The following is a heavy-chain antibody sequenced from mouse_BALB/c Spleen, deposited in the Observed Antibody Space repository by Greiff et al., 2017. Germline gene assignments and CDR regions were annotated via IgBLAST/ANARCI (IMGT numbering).Heavy chain of an antibody. Sequence: VQLQQSGAELVRPGSSVKISCKASGYAFSSYWMNWVKQRPGQGLEWIGQIYPGDGDTNYNGKFKGKATLTADKSSSTAYMQLSSLTSEDSAVYFCARSAYYRYDGYYFDYWGQGTTLTVSS. J-gene: IGHJ2*01. D-gene: IGHD2-14*01. CDR3: ARSAYYRYDGYYFDY. CDR1: GYAFSSYW. V-gene: IGHV1-80*01. CDR2: IYPGDGDT.